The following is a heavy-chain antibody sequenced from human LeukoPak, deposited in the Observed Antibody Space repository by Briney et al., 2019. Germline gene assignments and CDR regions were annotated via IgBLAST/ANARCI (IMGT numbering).Heavy chain of an antibody. CDR3: ARDDRYSSSSSDFDY. J-gene: IGHJ4*02. D-gene: IGHD6-6*01. Sequence: PGGSLRLSCAASGFTFRNFAMSWVRQAPGKGLEWVSAISGSGDSTYYADSVKGRFTISRDNSKNTMYLQMNSLRAEDTAVYYCARDDRYSSSSSDFDYWGQGTLVTVSS. V-gene: IGHV3-23*01. CDR1: GFTFRNFA. CDR2: ISGSGDST.